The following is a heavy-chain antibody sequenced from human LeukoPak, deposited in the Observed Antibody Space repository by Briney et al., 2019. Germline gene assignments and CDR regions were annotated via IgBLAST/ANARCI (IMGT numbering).Heavy chain of an antibody. Sequence: GGSVRLSCAASGFTFGDYYMSWIRQAPGKGLEWVSYISSSSSYTNYADSVKGRFTISRDNAKNSLYLQMNSLRAEDTAVYYCARMCSSTSCNGGAFDIWGQGTMVTVSS. V-gene: IGHV3-11*03. CDR1: GFTFGDYY. D-gene: IGHD2-2*01. CDR2: ISSSSSYT. CDR3: ARMCSSTSCNGGAFDI. J-gene: IGHJ3*02.